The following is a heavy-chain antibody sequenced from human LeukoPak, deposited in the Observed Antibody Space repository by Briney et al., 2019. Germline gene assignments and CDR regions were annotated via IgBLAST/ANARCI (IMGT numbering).Heavy chain of an antibody. V-gene: IGHV3-74*03. CDR1: GFIFTNYW. CDR2: ISSDGSVT. Sequence: GGSLRLSCAVSGFIFTNYWMHWVRQDPGKGLVWVSYISSDGSVTKYADSVKGRFTISRDNAVNTLYLQMNSLRVEDTAVYYCVRGSLRLPRSTPDYWGQGTLVTVSS. J-gene: IGHJ4*02. CDR3: VRGSLRLPRSTPDY. D-gene: IGHD2-21*02.